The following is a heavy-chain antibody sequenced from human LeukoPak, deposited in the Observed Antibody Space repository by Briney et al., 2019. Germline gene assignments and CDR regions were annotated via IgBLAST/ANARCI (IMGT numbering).Heavy chain of an antibody. J-gene: IGHJ4*02. D-gene: IGHD3-3*01. CDR2: IYYSGST. V-gene: IGHV4-59*12. CDR3: ARRKDDFWSGYKNFDY. Sequence: SETLSLTCTVSGGSISSYYWSWIRQPPGKGLEWIGYIYYSGSTNYNPSLKSRVTISVDTSKNQCSLKLSSVTAADTAVYYCARRKDDFWSGYKNFDYWGQGTLVTVSS. CDR1: GGSISSYY.